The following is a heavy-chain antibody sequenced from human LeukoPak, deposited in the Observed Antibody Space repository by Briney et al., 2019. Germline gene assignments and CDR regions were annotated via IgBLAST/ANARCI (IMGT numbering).Heavy chain of an antibody. CDR1: GFTFSRFA. CDR2: ITGSGGST. D-gene: IGHD3-22*01. Sequence: PGGSLRLSCAPSGFTFSRFAMSCVRQAPGKGLEWVSGITGSGGSTYHADSVKGRFTISRDNSKNTLYLQMNSLRAEDTAVYYCAKGEVSSDSQAFDYWGQGTLVTVSS. V-gene: IGHV3-23*01. CDR3: AKGEVSSDSQAFDY. J-gene: IGHJ4*02.